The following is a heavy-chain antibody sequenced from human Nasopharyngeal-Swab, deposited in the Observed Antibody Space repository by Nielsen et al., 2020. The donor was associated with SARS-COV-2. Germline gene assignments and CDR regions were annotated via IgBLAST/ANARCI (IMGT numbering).Heavy chain of an antibody. CDR2: INHSGST. V-gene: IGHV4-39*07. CDR3: ARGRGGTRVFDY. CDR1: GGSISSGGYY. Sequence: SETLSLTCTVSGGSISSGGYYWSWIRQPPGKGLEWIGEINHSGSTNYNPSLKSRVTISVDTSKNQFSLKLSSVTAADTAVYYCARGRGGTRVFDYWGQGTLVTVSS. J-gene: IGHJ4*02. D-gene: IGHD3-16*01.